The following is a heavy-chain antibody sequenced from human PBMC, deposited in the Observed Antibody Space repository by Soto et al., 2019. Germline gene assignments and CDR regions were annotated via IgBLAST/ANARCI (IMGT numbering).Heavy chain of an antibody. CDR1: GYTFTSYG. D-gene: IGHD1-26*01. V-gene: IGHV1-18*01. CDR2: ISAYNGNT. CDR3: ARVVGALGHWFDP. J-gene: IGHJ5*02. Sequence: QVXLVXXXXXXXKPGXXVKXSCKASGYTFTSYGISWVRQAPGQGLEWMGRISAYNGNTNYAQKLQGRVTMTTDTSTSTAYMELRSLRSDDTAVYYCARVVGALGHWFDPWGQGTLVTVSS.